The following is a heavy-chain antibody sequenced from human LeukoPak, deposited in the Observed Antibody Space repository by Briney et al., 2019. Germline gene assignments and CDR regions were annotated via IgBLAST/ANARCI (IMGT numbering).Heavy chain of an antibody. CDR3: ARVGGYSYGNYYFNY. J-gene: IGHJ4*02. Sequence: SETLSLTCAVSGYSISSGYYWGWIRQPPGTGLDWIGKISHSGSTYYNPSLRSRVTISIDTSKNQFPLRLNSVTATDTAVYYCARVGGYSYGNYYFNYWGQGTLVTVSS. CDR1: GYSISSGYY. V-gene: IGHV4-38-2*01. D-gene: IGHD5-18*01. CDR2: ISHSGST.